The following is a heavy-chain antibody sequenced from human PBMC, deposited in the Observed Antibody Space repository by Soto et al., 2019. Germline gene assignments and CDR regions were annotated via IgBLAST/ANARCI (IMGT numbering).Heavy chain of an antibody. Sequence: QVQLVQSGAEVKKPGSSVKVSCKASGGTFSSYAISWVRQAPGQGLEWMGGIIPIFGTANYAQKFQGRVTITADESKSTAYMELSSLRSEDTAVYYCARVRDDYGDPRGGDYYYYGMDVWGQGTTVTVSS. D-gene: IGHD4-17*01. CDR1: GGTFSSYA. CDR2: IIPIFGTA. V-gene: IGHV1-69*12. J-gene: IGHJ6*02. CDR3: ARVRDDYGDPRGGDYYYYGMDV.